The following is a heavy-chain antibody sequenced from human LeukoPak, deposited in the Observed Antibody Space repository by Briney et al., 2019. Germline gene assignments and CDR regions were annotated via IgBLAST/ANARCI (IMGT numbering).Heavy chain of an antibody. D-gene: IGHD3-16*01. Sequence: ASVKVSCKASGYTFTSYGISWVRQAPGQGLEWMGWISAYNGNTNYAQKLQGRVTMTTDTSTSTAYMELRSLRSEDTAVYYCARGPHDSTWGYYFDYWGQGTLVTVSS. CDR2: ISAYNGNT. J-gene: IGHJ4*02. CDR1: GYTFTSYG. V-gene: IGHV1-18*01. CDR3: ARGPHDSTWGYYFDY.